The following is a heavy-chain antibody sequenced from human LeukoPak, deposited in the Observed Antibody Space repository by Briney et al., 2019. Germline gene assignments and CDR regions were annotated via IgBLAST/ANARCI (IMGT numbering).Heavy chain of an antibody. CDR2: IKSKTDGGTT. D-gene: IGHD2-15*01. V-gene: IGHV3-15*01. Sequence: GGSLRLSCAASGFTFSNAWMSWVRQAPGKGLEWVGRIKSKTDGGTTDYAAPVKGRFTISRDDSKNTLYLQMNSLRAEDTAVYYCAKCYHPYTVVAALDYWGQGTLVTVSS. CDR3: AKCYHPYTVVAALDY. CDR1: GFTFSNAW. J-gene: IGHJ4*02.